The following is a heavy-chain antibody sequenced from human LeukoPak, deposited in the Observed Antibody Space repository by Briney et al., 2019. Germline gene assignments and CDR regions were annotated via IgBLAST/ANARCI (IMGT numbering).Heavy chain of an antibody. V-gene: IGHV4-39*01. CDR2: IYYSGTT. J-gene: IGHJ4*02. Sequence: SETLSLTCTASGGSITRSSYHWGWIRQPPGKGLEWIGSIYYSGTTYYNPSLKSRVTISVDASKNQFSLKLSSVTAADTAVYYCARTRYYYNSRSYGAPYYFDYWGQGTLVTVSS. D-gene: IGHD3-10*01. CDR1: GGSITRSSYH. CDR3: ARTRYYYNSRSYGAPYYFDY.